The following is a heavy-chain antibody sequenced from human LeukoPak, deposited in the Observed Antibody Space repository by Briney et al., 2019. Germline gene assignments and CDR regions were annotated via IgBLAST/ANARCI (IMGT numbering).Heavy chain of an antibody. Sequence: PGGSLRLSCAASGFTFGSYAMHWVRQAPGKGLGWVAVISYDGSNKSYADSVKGRFTISRDNSKNTLYLQMNSLRAEDTAVYYCARNTYYYGSGSYRNGMDVWGQGTTVTVSS. CDR3: ARNTYYYGSGSYRNGMDV. CDR2: ISYDGSNK. V-gene: IGHV3-30*04. J-gene: IGHJ6*02. D-gene: IGHD3-10*01. CDR1: GFTFGSYA.